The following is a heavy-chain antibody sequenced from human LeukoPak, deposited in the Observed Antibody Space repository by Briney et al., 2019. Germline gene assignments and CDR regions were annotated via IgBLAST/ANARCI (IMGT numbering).Heavy chain of an antibody. CDR3: ARDSGDDYYYYYMDV. Sequence: GGSLRLSCAASGFTFSSYWMSWVRQAPGKGLEWVANIKQDGSEKYYVDSVKGRFTISRDNAKNSLYLQMNSLRAEDTAVYYCARDSGDDYYYYYMDVWGKGTTVTISS. V-gene: IGHV3-7*01. D-gene: IGHD7-27*01. CDR2: IKQDGSEK. CDR1: GFTFSSYW. J-gene: IGHJ6*03.